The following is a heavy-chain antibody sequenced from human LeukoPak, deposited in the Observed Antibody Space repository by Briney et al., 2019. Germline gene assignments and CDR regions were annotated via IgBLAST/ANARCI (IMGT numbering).Heavy chain of an antibody. D-gene: IGHD5-24*01. J-gene: IGHJ4*02. Sequence: GGSLRLSCVASGFTFSSYGIHWVRQAPGKGLEWVASIGYDGSNKYYRDSVKGRFTISRDNSKNTLYLQMNSLRAEDTAVYYCAKDGYNYYVDYWGQGTLVTVSS. CDR1: GFTFSSYG. CDR2: IGYDGSNK. V-gene: IGHV3-30*02. CDR3: AKDGYNYYVDY.